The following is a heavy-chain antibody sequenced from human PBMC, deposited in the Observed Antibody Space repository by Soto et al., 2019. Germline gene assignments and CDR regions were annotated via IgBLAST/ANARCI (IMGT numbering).Heavy chain of an antibody. D-gene: IGHD2-21*01. CDR1: GESLRGYY. Sequence: QVQLQQWGTGLLKPSETLSLHCAVYGESLRGYYWSWIRQTPAMGLEWIGEINHRGPTNHYSSLTARAIISFDPSKNQVSLRLNYVTAADTAVYYCARGYPRSILSTSLTTSSWIDSWGQGTLVTVSS. CDR3: ARGYPRSILSTSLTTSSWIDS. J-gene: IGHJ5*01. V-gene: IGHV4-34*04. CDR2: INHRGPT.